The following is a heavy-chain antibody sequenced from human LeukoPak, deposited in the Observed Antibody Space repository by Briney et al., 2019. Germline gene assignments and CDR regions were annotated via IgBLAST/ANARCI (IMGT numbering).Heavy chain of an antibody. J-gene: IGHJ6*02. D-gene: IGHD3-10*01. Sequence: PGGSLRLSCAASGFTFSSYAMSWVRQAPGKGLEWVSAISGSGGSTYYADSVKGRFTISRDNSKNTLYLQMNSLRAEDTAVYYCAMEEMVRGVMWRTPPSSYGMDVWGQGTTVTVSS. CDR3: AMEEMVRGVMWRTPPSSYGMDV. V-gene: IGHV3-23*01. CDR1: GFTFSSYA. CDR2: ISGSGGST.